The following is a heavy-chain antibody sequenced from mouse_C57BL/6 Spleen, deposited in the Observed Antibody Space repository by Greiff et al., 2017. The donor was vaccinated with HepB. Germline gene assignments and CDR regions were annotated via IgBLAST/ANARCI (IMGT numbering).Heavy chain of an antibody. J-gene: IGHJ1*03. CDR3: ATSPNDGSSYVGYFDV. CDR1: GYTFTDYY. D-gene: IGHD1-1*01. V-gene: IGHV1-19*01. CDR2: INPYNGGT. Sequence: VQLQQSGPVLVKPGASVKMSCKASGYTFTDYYMNWVKQSHGKSLEWIGVINPYNGGTSYNQKFKGKATLTVDKSSSTAYMELNSLTSEDSAVYYCATSPNDGSSYVGYFDVWGTGTTVTVSS.